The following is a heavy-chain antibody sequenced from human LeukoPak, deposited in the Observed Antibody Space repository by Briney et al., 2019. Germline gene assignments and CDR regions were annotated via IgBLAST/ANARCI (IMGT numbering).Heavy chain of an antibody. J-gene: IGHJ5*02. Sequence: SVKVSCKASGGTFSNYAIIWVRQAPGQGLEWMGGIAPVFTTADYAEKFQDRVTITADESTDTAYMELNNLRFEDTAMYYCARWDAHYYEGDNWFDPWGRGTLVTVSS. D-gene: IGHD3-22*01. CDR2: IAPVFTTA. V-gene: IGHV1-69*13. CDR1: GGTFSNYA. CDR3: ARWDAHYYEGDNWFDP.